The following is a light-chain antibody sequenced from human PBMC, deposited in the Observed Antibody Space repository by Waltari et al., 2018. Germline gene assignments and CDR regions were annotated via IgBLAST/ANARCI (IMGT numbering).Light chain of an antibody. Sequence: QSALPQPAPVSASPGQSITITCSGTSADIGRSNLFAWYQQVPGNAPKLLIYEVTERPSGVSNRFSGSKSGNTASLTISGLQTEDEADYYCSSFESSRTWLFGGGTKLTVL. CDR2: EVT. J-gene: IGLJ3*02. CDR1: SADIGRSNL. CDR3: SSFESSRTWL. V-gene: IGLV2-23*02.